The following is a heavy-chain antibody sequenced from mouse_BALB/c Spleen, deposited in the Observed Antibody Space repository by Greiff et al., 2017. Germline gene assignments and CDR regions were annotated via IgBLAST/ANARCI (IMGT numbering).Heavy chain of an antibody. J-gene: IGHJ2*01. D-gene: IGHD4-1*01. Sequence: QVQLKQSGAELVRPGASVTLSCKASGYTFTDYEMHWVKQTPVHGLEWIGAIDPETGGTAYNQKFKGKATLTADKSSSTAYMELRSLTSEDSAVYYCTRRDWDVDYWGQGTTLTVSS. V-gene: IGHV1-15*01. CDR2: IDPETGGT. CDR3: TRRDWDVDY. CDR1: GYTFTDYE.